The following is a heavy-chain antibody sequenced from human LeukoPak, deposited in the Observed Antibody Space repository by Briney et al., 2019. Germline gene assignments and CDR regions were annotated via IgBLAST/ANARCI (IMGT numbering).Heavy chain of an antibody. CDR1: RFTFSSYE. V-gene: IGHV3-48*03. Sequence: GGSLRLYCAASRFTFSSYEMNWVPQAPGKGREGVSYISSSGSTIYYADPVKGRFTISRDNAKNSLYLKMNSLRAEDTAVYYCARDTYDYVWGSPDAFDIWGQGTMVTVSS. CDR2: ISSSGSTI. D-gene: IGHD3-16*01. CDR3: ARDTYDYVWGSPDAFDI. J-gene: IGHJ3*02.